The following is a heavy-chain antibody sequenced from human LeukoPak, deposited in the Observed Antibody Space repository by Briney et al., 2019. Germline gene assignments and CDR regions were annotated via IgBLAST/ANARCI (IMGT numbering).Heavy chain of an antibody. V-gene: IGHV3-53*01. CDR3: ARGRGWYFDL. CDR1: GFNVSRNY. Sequence: GGSLRPSCAASGFNVSRNYMSWVGQAPGKGLEWVSVIYSGGSTYYADSVKGRFTISRDISKNTLYLQINSLRAEDTAVYYCARGRGWYFDLWGRGTLVTVSS. CDR2: IYSGGST. J-gene: IGHJ2*01. D-gene: IGHD3-10*01.